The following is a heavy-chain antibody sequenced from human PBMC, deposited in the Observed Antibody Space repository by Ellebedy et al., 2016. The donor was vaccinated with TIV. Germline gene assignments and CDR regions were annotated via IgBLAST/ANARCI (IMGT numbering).Heavy chain of an antibody. V-gene: IGHV3-23*01. D-gene: IGHD3-22*01. CDR3: AKGSSSGFNYDRVGFEY. CDR2: ISADGVST. J-gene: IGHJ4*02. Sequence: GRSLRLSCAASGFTFSSFAMHWVRQAPGKGLEWLSVISADGVSTYHAGSVKGRFTITRDNSKNTLYLQMSRLSAEDTAVYYCAKGSSSGFNYDRVGFEYWGQGTLVTVSS. CDR1: GFTFSSFA.